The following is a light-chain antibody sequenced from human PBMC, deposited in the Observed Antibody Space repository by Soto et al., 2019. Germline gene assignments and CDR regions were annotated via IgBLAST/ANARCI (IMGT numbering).Light chain of an antibody. CDR2: GNR. V-gene: IGLV1-40*01. Sequence: QSVLTQSPSVSGAPGQRVTISCTGNNSNLGAGYDVHWYQQLPGAAPKLVIFGNRNRPSGVPERFSGSKSGTSASLAIIGLQAEDEADYYCQAYDYSLTAFVFGGGTQLTVL. CDR3: QAYDYSLTAFV. CDR1: NSNLGAGYD. J-gene: IGLJ3*02.